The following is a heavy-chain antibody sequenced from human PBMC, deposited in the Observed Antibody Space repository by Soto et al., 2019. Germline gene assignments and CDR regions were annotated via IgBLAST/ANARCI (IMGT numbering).Heavy chain of an antibody. CDR1: GSGFIGSG. CDR2: IVVASGQT. CDR3: SADRPDIGVGWWV. J-gene: IGHJ6*02. V-gene: IGHV1-58*02. D-gene: IGHD2-15*01. Sequence: GXSVKVSCTASGSGFIGSGSQWVRQAHGQRLECIGWIVVASGQTNYSQNFRGRVAITRDTSTATAYIELTGLTSEDTAVYFCSADRPDIGVGWWVWGQGTTVTVPS.